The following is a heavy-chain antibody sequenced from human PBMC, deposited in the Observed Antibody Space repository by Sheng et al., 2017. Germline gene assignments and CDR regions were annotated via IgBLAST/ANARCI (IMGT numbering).Heavy chain of an antibody. CDR2: IIPIFRST. V-gene: IGHV1-69*13. J-gene: IGHJ5*02. CDR3: AQEISLNGKFDP. D-gene: IGHD3-22*01. Sequence: QVRLVQSGSEMKEPGTSVTVSCTASGYSFSNHALSWLRKAPGQGPEWMGGIIPIFRSTNYAQKFQGRVTISADESTSTAYMEMRSLRSEDTAILLPAQEISLNGKFDPWGQGTQVIVSS. CDR1: GYSFSNHA.